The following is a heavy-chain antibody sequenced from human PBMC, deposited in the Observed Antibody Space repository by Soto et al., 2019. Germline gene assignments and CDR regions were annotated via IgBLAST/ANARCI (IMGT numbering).Heavy chain of an antibody. CDR3: ASAVIVVVTATKFDY. V-gene: IGHV3-30-3*01. CDR2: ISYDGSNK. CDR1: GFTFSSYA. Sequence: GGSLRLSCAASGFTFSSYAMHWVRQAPGKGLEWVAVISYDGSNKYYADSVKGRFTISRDNSKNTLYLQMNSLRAEDTAVYYCASAVIVVVTATKFDYWGQGTLVPVSS. J-gene: IGHJ4*02. D-gene: IGHD2-21*02.